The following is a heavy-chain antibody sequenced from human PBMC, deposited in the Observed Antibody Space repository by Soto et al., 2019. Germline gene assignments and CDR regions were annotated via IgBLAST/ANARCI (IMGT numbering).Heavy chain of an antibody. CDR1: GGTFSSYA. J-gene: IGHJ6*02. V-gene: IGHV1-69*01. CDR3: ARDWSSSGYGSGAGYGMDV. CDR2: IIPIFGRA. D-gene: IGHD3-22*01. Sequence: QVQLVQSGAEVKKPGSSVKVSCTASGGTFSSYAISWVRQAPGQGLEWMGGIIPIFGRANYAQKFQGRVTITADESTSTAYMELSSLRSEDTAVYYCARDWSSSGYGSGAGYGMDVWGQGTTVTVSS.